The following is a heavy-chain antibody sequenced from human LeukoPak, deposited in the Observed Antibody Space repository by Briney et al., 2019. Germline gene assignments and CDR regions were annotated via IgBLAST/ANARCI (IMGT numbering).Heavy chain of an antibody. J-gene: IGHJ4*02. Sequence: PGGSLRLSCAASGFTFRNYALSWVRQAPGKGLEWVSAIHSSGGSNTYYADSVKGRFTISRDNSKNTLYLQMNSLRAEDTAVYYCAKDPYDYPLGYWGQGTLVTVSS. V-gene: IGHV3-23*01. CDR2: IHSSGGSNT. CDR3: AKDPYDYPLGY. D-gene: IGHD4-11*01. CDR1: GFTFRNYA.